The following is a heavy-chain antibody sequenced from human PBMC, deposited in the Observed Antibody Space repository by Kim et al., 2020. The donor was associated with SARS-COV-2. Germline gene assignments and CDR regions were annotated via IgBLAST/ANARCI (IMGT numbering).Heavy chain of an antibody. V-gene: IGHV3-23*01. D-gene: IGHD3-22*01. CDR3: VHDSSGYYSYYFDY. J-gene: IGHJ4*02. CDR2: ISGSGGST. Sequence: GGSLRLSCAASGFTFSSYAMSWVRQAPGKGLEWVSAISGSGGSTYYADSVKGRFTISRDNSKNTLYLQMNSLRAEDTAVYYCVHDSSGYYSYYFDYWGQGTLVTVSS. CDR1: GFTFSSYA.